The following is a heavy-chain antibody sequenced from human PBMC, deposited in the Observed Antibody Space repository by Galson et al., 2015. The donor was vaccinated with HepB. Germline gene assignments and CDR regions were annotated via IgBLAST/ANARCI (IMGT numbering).Heavy chain of an antibody. J-gene: IGHJ5*02. CDR1: GFTFSSYA. Sequence: SLRLSCAASGFTFSSYAMSWVRQAPGKGLEWVSAISGSGGSTYYADSVKGRFTISRDNSKNTLYLQMNSLRAEDTAVYYCAKDRVRGVIITANWFDPWGQGTLVTVSS. V-gene: IGHV3-23*01. CDR3: AKDRVRGVIITANWFDP. CDR2: ISGSGGST. D-gene: IGHD3-10*01.